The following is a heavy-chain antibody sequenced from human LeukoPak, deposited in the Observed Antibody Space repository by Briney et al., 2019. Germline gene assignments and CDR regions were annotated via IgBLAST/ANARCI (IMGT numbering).Heavy chain of an antibody. J-gene: IGHJ4*02. Sequence: SETLSLTCTVSGATIKSYYWSWIRLSPGKGLEWIADIHYAGSTNYNPSLKSRVTISVDTSKNQFSLELSSVTAADTAFYYCARARGGVAIDFWGQGTRVTVSA. CDR1: GATIKSYY. CDR3: ARARGGVAIDF. V-gene: IGHV4-59*12. D-gene: IGHD5-12*01. CDR2: IHYAGST.